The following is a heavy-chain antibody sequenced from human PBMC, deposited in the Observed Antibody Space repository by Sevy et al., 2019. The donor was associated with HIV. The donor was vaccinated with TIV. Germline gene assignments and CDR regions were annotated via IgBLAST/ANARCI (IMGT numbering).Heavy chain of an antibody. Sequence: GGSLRLSCAASGFTFSSYAMSWVHQAPGKGLEWVSAISGSGGSTYYADSVKGRFTISRDNSKNTLYLQMNSLRAEDTAVHYCAKLEAAADSSGYYSTIYYFDYWGQGTLVTVSS. V-gene: IGHV3-23*01. D-gene: IGHD3-22*01. J-gene: IGHJ4*02. CDR1: GFTFSSYA. CDR2: ISGSGGST. CDR3: AKLEAAADSSGYYSTIYYFDY.